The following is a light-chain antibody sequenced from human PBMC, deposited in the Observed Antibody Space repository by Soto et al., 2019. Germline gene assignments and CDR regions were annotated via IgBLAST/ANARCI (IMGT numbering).Light chain of an antibody. CDR3: AAWDDSLIGPV. J-gene: IGLJ3*02. V-gene: IGLV1-44*01. CDR2: SDN. Sequence: QSAVTQPPSASGTPGQRVTISCSGSSSNIGGNSVIWYQQLPGMAPKVLMYSDNQRPSGVPDRFSGSKSGTSASLAIRGLQSEDEADYYCAAWDDSLIGPVFGGGTKVTVL. CDR1: SSNIGGNS.